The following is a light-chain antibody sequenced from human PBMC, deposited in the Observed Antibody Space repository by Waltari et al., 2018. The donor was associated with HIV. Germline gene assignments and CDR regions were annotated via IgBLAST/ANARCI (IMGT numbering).Light chain of an antibody. CDR1: SNDVGGFHY. J-gene: IGLJ2*01. V-gene: IGLV2-14*03. CDR2: DVS. CDR3: CSYSSSGTVL. Sequence: HSVLPPPASMSGSLGQSITISCLGSSNDVGGFHYVSWYQQSPDTAPRLVIYDVSNRPSGVSGRFSGSKSGSAASLTISGLQPEDEADYYCCSYSSSGTVLFGGGTRLTVL.